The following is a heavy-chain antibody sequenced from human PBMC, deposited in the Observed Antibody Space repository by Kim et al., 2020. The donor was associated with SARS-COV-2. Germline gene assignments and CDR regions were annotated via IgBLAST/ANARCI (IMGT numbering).Heavy chain of an antibody. Sequence: GGSLRLSCAASGFTFSTYSMNWVRQAPGKGLEWVSCISSSSSYIYYADSVQGRFGISRDNAKNSLYLQMNSLRAKDTAVYYCARESLVRGVILGDAFDIWGQGTIVTVSS. D-gene: IGHD3-10*01. CDR2: ISSSSSYI. CDR3: ARESLVRGVILGDAFDI. V-gene: IGHV3-21*06. CDR1: GFTFSTYS. J-gene: IGHJ3*02.